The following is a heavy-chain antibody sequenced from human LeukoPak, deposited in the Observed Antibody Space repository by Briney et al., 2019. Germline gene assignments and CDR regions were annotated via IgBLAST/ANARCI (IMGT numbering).Heavy chain of an antibody. CDR3: ATARGVGTTVDY. J-gene: IGHJ4*02. D-gene: IGHD2-8*01. V-gene: IGHV1-18*01. CDR2: IGAYNGNT. Sequence: ASVKVSCQASGYTFTSYGISWVRQAPGQGLEWMGWIGAYNGNTNYAQKLQGRVTMTTDTSTSTAYMELRSLRSDDTAVYYCATARGVGTTVDYWGQGTLVTVSS. CDR1: GYTFTSYG.